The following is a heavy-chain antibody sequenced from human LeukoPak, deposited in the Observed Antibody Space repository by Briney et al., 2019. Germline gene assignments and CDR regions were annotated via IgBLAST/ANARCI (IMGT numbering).Heavy chain of an antibody. CDR3: ARENGDYFSSYDY. D-gene: IGHD4-17*01. V-gene: IGHV3-7*01. Sequence: GGSLRLSCAASGFTFSSYWMSWVRQAPGKGLEWVANIKQDGSEKYYVGSVKGRFTISRDNAKNSLYLQMNSLRAEDTAVYYCARENGDYFSSYDYWGQGTLVTVSS. CDR1: GFTFSSYW. J-gene: IGHJ4*02. CDR2: IKQDGSEK.